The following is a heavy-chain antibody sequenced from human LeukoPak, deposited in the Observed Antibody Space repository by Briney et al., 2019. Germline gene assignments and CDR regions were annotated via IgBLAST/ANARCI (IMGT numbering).Heavy chain of an antibody. CDR3: AKGGWIQLVYYFDY. J-gene: IGHJ4*02. V-gene: IGHV3-7*01. Sequence: GGSLRLSCAASGFTFNNYWMNWVRQAPGRGLEWVANIRQDGSEKNYVDSVKGRFTISRDNSKNTLYLQMNSLRAEDTAVYYCAKGGWIQLVYYFDYWGQGTLVTVSS. D-gene: IGHD5-18*01. CDR2: IRQDGSEK. CDR1: GFTFNNYW.